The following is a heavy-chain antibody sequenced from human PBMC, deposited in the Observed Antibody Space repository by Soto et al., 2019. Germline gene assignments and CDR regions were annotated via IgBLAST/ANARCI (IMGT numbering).Heavy chain of an antibody. CDR1: GLSVTSDSF. J-gene: IGHJ4*02. V-gene: IGHV4-61*01. D-gene: IGHD2-2*01. CDR2: AYYRGGT. CDR3: ARDLGQGNTPAHNYFYF. Sequence: QVQLQESGPGLVKPSETLSLTCTVSGLSVTSDSFWSWIRQAPGKGLEWIGYAYYRGGTRYNPSRMRRHTISVDTSKNQFSLSLSSVTPTDKDVYYCARDLGQGNTPAHNYFYFWRQGSLVTVSS.